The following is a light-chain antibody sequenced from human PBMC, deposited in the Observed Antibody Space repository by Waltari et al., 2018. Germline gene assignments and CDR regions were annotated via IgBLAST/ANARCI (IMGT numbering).Light chain of an antibody. CDR2: AAS. CDR3: QQSYSTPFT. Sequence: DIQLTQSPSSLSASVGDRVTITCRASQSISTYLNWYQQKPGQAPKLLISAASRLQSGGPSRFSGSGSGTEFTLTISSLLLDDFATYYCQQSYSTPFTFGQGTIVDI. V-gene: IGKV1-39*01. CDR1: QSISTY. J-gene: IGKJ2*01.